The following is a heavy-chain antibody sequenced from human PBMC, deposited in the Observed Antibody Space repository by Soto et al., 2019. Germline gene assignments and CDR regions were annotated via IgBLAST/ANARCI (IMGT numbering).Heavy chain of an antibody. J-gene: IGHJ4*02. CDR1: GFTFISYS. CDR2: ISSSSSYI. CDR3: ARVERYYYDSSGPDY. V-gene: IGHV3-21*01. D-gene: IGHD3-22*01. Sequence: KSGGSLRLSCAASGFTFISYSMNWVRQAPGKGLEWVSSISSSSSYIYYADSVKGRFTISRDNAKNSLYLQMNSLRAEDTAVYYCARVERYYYDSSGPDYWGQGTLVTVSS.